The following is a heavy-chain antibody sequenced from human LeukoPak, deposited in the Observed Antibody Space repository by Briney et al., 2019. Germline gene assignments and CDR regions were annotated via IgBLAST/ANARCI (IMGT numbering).Heavy chain of an antibody. CDR3: ANLNCSSTSCTMGFDS. CDR1: GYTFTSYG. J-gene: IGHJ5*01. Sequence: ASVKVSCKASGYTFTSYGISWVRQAPGQGLEWMGWISAYNGNTNYAQKLQGRVTMTTDTSTSTAYMELRSLRSDDTAVYYCANLNCSSTSCTMGFDSWGQGTLVTVSS. V-gene: IGHV1-18*01. D-gene: IGHD2-2*01. CDR2: ISAYNGNT.